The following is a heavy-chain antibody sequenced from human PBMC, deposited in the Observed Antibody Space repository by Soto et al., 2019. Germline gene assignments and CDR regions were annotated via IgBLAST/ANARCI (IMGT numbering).Heavy chain of an antibody. V-gene: IGHV4-59*01. Sequence: PSETLSLTCTVSGGSISSYYWSWIRQPPGKGLEWIGYIYYSGSTNYNPSLKSRVTISVDTSKNQFSLKLSSVTAADTAVYYCARGITARSRAFDIWGQGTMVTVSS. CDR2: IYYSGST. CDR3: ARGITARSRAFDI. D-gene: IGHD3-16*01. CDR1: GGSISSYY. J-gene: IGHJ3*02.